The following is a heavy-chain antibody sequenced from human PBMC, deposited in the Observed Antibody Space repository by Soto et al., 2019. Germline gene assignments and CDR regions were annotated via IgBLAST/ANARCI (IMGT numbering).Heavy chain of an antibody. J-gene: IGHJ5*02. D-gene: IGHD1-26*01. Sequence: QVQLVQSGAEVKKPGASVKVSCKASGYTFTGYYMHWVRQAPGQGLEWMGWINPNSGGTNYAQKWQGRVTMTRDTSLSTAYMELSRLRSDDTAVYYCARDATKRWFGPWGQGTLVTVSS. V-gene: IGHV1-2*02. CDR2: INPNSGGT. CDR1: GYTFTGYY. CDR3: ARDATKRWFGP.